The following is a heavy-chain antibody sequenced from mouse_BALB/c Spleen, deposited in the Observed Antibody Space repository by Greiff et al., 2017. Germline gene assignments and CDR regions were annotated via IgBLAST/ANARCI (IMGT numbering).Heavy chain of an antibody. CDR1: GFTFSSYG. CDR2: INSNGGST. Sequence: EVQLVESGGGLVQPGGSLKLSCAASGFTFSSYGMSWVRQTPDKRLELVATINSNGGSTYYPDSVKGRFTISRDNAKNTLYLQMSSLKSEDTAMYYCARDPLYGSSSLYAMDYWGQGTSVTVSS. J-gene: IGHJ4*01. D-gene: IGHD1-1*01. V-gene: IGHV5-6-3*01. CDR3: ARDPLYGSSSLYAMDY.